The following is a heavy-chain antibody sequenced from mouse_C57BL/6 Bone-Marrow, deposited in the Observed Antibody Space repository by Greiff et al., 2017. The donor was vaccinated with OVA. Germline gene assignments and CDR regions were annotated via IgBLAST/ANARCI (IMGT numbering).Heavy chain of an antibody. J-gene: IGHJ2*01. CDR1: GYTFTSYW. V-gene: IGHV1-53*01. Sequence: VMLSCKASGYTFTSYWMHWVKQRPGQGLEWIGNINPSNGGTNYNEKFKSKATLTVDKSSSTAYMQLSSLTSEDSAVYYCARSHGSSSYYFDYWGQGTTLTVSS. CDR2: INPSNGGT. D-gene: IGHD1-1*01. CDR3: ARSHGSSSYYFDY.